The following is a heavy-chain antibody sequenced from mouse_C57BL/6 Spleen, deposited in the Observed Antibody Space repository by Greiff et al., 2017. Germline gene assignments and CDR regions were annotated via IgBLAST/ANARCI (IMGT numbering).Heavy chain of an antibody. V-gene: IGHV1-18*01. CDR2: INHNNSGI. J-gene: IGHJ4*01. CDR3: AREGTTVVALYYYAMDY. Sequence: VQLLQSGAELVKPGASVKIPCKASGYTFTDYSMHWVKQSQGKSLEWIGDINHNNSGIIYNHKFKGKFTLTVDKSSSTAYMELRSLTSEDTAVYYCAREGTTVVALYYYAMDYWGQGTSVTVSS. CDR1: GYTFTDYS. D-gene: IGHD1-1*01.